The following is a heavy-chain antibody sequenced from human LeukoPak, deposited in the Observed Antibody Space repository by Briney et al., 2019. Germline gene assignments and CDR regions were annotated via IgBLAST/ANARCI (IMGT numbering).Heavy chain of an antibody. D-gene: IGHD7-27*01. V-gene: IGHV3-64D*06. J-gene: IGHJ3*02. CDR3: VKDHDWGAFHI. CDR2: ISSNGGST. Sequence: GGPQTLSCTASGFTYSPYAMHWLRHAPGKALEYVSGISSNGGSTYYADSVKGRFTSSRDNSKSTLYLQMSSLRVEVTAVYYCVKDHDWGAFHIWGQGTMVTVSS. CDR1: GFTYSPYA.